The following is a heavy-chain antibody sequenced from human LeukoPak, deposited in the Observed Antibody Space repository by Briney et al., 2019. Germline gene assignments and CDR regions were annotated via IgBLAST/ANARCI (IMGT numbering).Heavy chain of an antibody. CDR1: GFMFSSNW. V-gene: IGHV3-74*01. D-gene: IGHD3-3*01. CDR3: ARQERITIFGVVRKRNYYYYYGMDV. J-gene: IGHJ6*02. CDR2: INSDGSST. Sequence: GGSLRLSCAASGFMFSSNWMSWVRQAPGKGLVWVSRINSDGSSTSYADSVKGRFTISRDNAKNTLYLQMNSLRAEDTAVYYCARQERITIFGVVRKRNYYYYYGMDVWGQGTTVTVSS.